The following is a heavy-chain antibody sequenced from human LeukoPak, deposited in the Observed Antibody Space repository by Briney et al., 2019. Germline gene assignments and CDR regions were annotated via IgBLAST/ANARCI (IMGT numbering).Heavy chain of an antibody. D-gene: IGHD3-3*01. J-gene: IGHJ5*02. CDR3: ATGGGIGVSHA. Sequence: PSETLSLTCTVSGGSISSSRFYWNWIRQPPGKGLEWIGSVSDSGRSYSNPSLKSRVTVSAYTSNNQFYLRFSAVPAAATALYYCATGGGIGVSHAWRQETLVPVSS. CDR1: GGSISSSRFY. V-gene: IGHV4-39*01. CDR2: VSDSGRS.